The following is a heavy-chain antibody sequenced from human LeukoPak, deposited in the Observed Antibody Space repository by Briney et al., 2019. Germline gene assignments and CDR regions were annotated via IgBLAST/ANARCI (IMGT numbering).Heavy chain of an antibody. V-gene: IGHV3-23*01. CDR3: ARGRRIGTNSYYFDY. Sequence: PGGSLRLSCAASGFTFSTYAINWVRQAPGRGLEWLSSISGSGTNTHNADSVRGRFTISRDNSKNTVYLQMNSLRAEDTAIYCCARGRRIGTNSYYFDYWGQGALVTVSS. D-gene: IGHD1-26*01. CDR2: ISGSGTNT. CDR1: GFTFSTYA. J-gene: IGHJ4*02.